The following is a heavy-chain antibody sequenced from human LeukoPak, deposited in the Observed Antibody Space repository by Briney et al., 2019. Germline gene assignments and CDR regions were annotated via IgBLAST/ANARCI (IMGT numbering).Heavy chain of an antibody. Sequence: GGSLRLSCEASGFTFSSYGMHWVRQAPGKGLEWVAVISYDGSNKYYADSVKGRFTISRDNSKNTLYLQMNSLRAEDTAVYYCAKDWIWFGEPFDYWGQGTLVTVSS. D-gene: IGHD3-10*01. CDR2: ISYDGSNK. CDR3: AKDWIWFGEPFDY. CDR1: GFTFSSYG. J-gene: IGHJ4*02. V-gene: IGHV3-30*18.